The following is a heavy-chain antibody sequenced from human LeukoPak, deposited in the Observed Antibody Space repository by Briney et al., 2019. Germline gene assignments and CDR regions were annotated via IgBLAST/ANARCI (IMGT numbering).Heavy chain of an antibody. CDR1: GSTFSSNA. D-gene: IGHD5-24*01. CDR3: AKDGDQDIGMATVRLFPVGYCHF. Sequence: GGSLRLSCAASGSTFSSNATGWGRQAPGKGRGWVSAISGSSVSTYYAGSVKGRFTISRDNSKNTLYLQMNSLRAEDTAIYYCAKDGDQDIGMATVRLFPVGYCHFWGRGPVVRVLS. CDR2: ISGSSVST. V-gene: IGHV3-23*01. J-gene: IGHJ1*01.